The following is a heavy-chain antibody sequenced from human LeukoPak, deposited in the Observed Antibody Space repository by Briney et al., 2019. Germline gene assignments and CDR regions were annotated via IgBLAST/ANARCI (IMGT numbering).Heavy chain of an antibody. Sequence: GRSLRLSCAASGFTFDDYAMHWVRQAPGKGLEWVSGISWNSGSIGYADSVKGRFTISRDNAKNSLYLQTNSLRAEDMALYYCAKGYSSGWGPFDYWGQGTLVTVSS. V-gene: IGHV3-9*03. CDR1: GFTFDDYA. CDR3: AKGYSSGWGPFDY. J-gene: IGHJ4*02. CDR2: ISWNSGSI. D-gene: IGHD6-19*01.